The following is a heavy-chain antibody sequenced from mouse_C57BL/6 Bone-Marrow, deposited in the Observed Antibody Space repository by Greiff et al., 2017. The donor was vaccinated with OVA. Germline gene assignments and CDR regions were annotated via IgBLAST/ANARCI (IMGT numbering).Heavy chain of an antibody. J-gene: IGHJ4*01. Sequence: EVMLVESGGGLVQPGGSLKLSCAASGYTFTSYTMSWVRQTPGKRLEWVATINGGGGNTYYPDSVKGRFTLSGDNTQNTLYLQMSSLRSEDTAFYYGARYSSGYGYARDYWGQGTSVTVSS. V-gene: IGHV5-9*01. CDR1: GYTFTSYT. CDR2: INGGGGNT. D-gene: IGHD3-2*02. CDR3: ARYSSGYGYARDY.